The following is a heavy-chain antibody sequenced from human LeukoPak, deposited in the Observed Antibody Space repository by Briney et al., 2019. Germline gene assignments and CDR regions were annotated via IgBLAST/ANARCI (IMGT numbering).Heavy chain of an antibody. CDR2: TYYRSTWYN. V-gene: IGHV6-1*01. CDR3: ARRLTQYDCFDP. Sequence: SQTLSLTCAISGDSVSSNSVTWNWIRQSPSRGLERLGRTYYRSTWYNDYAVSVRGRITVNPDTPKNQFSLHPNSVTPEDTAVYYCARRLTQYDCFDPWGQGILVTVSS. D-gene: IGHD2-2*01. J-gene: IGHJ5*02. CDR1: GDSVSSNSVT.